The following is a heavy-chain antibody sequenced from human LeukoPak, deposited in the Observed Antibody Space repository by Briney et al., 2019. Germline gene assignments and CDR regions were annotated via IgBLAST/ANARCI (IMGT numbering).Heavy chain of an antibody. Sequence: SETLSLTCAVYGGSFSGYYWSWIRQPPGKELEWIGEINHSGSTNYNPSLKSRVTISVDTSKNQFSLKLSSVTAADTAVYYCARGYPAMVTSFDYWGQGTLVTVSS. CDR1: GGSFSGYY. CDR2: INHSGST. J-gene: IGHJ4*02. CDR3: ARGYPAMVTSFDY. V-gene: IGHV4-34*01. D-gene: IGHD5-18*01.